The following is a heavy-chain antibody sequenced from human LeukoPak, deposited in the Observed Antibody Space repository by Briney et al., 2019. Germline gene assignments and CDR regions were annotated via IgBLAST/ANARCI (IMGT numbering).Heavy chain of an antibody. CDR3: ASDMSCSGYYIDY. CDR1: GFTFSSYA. J-gene: IGHJ4*02. Sequence: GGSLRLSCAASGFTFSSYAMHWVRQAPGKGLEWVALISYDGSNKYYADSVKGRFTISRDNSKNTLYLQMNSLSPEDTAVYYCASDMSCSGYYIDYWGQGTLVTVSS. CDR2: ISYDGSNK. D-gene: IGHD3-3*01. V-gene: IGHV3-30-3*01.